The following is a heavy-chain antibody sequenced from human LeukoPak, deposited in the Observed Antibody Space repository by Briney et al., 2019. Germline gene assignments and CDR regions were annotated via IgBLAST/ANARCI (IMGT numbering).Heavy chain of an antibody. Sequence: HSGGSLRLSCAASGFTFSGYAMSWVRQAPGKGLEWVSVISNSGGSTFYADSVKGRFTISRDNSKNTLYLQMNSLRAEDTAVYYCAKRASGSGTSLYYFDYWGQGTLVTVSS. D-gene: IGHD3-10*01. J-gene: IGHJ4*02. CDR2: ISNSGGST. CDR3: AKRASGSGTSLYYFDY. CDR1: GFTFSGYA. V-gene: IGHV3-23*01.